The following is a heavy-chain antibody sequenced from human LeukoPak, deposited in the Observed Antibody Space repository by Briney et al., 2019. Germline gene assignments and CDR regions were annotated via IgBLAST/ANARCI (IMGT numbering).Heavy chain of an antibody. CDR3: ARDSEWGLLRSDY. CDR1: GFTFSRYW. J-gene: IGHJ4*02. Sequence: GGSLRLSCAASGFTFSRYWMTWVRQAPGKGLEWVANIKKDGTEKDYVDSVKGRFTISRDNAKNSMYLQMNSLRAEDTAVYYCARDSEWGLLRSDYWGQGTLVTV. D-gene: IGHD1-26*01. V-gene: IGHV3-7*05. CDR2: IKKDGTEK.